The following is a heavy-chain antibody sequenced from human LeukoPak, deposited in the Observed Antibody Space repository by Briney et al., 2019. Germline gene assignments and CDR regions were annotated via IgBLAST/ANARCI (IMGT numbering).Heavy chain of an antibody. D-gene: IGHD3-10*01. CDR1: GYTFTSYG. V-gene: IGHV1-18*01. CDR3: VRDGEGVAISVNYWFDP. CDR2: ISAYNGNT. J-gene: IGHJ5*02. Sequence: ASVKVSCKASGYTFTSYGISWVRQAPGQGLEWMGWISAYNGNTNYAQKVQGRVTMTRDTSISTAYMELRSLRSEDTAVYYCVRDGEGVAISVNYWFDPWGQGTLVTVSS.